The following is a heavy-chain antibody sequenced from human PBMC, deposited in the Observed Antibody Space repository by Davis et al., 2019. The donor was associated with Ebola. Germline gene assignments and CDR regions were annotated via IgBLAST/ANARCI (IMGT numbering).Heavy chain of an antibody. CDR1: GFTFSSYG. V-gene: IGHV3-30*03. CDR3: HPTGGDLFDY. D-gene: IGHD2-21*01. J-gene: IGHJ4*02. CDR2: ISYDGSNK. Sequence: GESLKISCAASGFTFSSYGMHWVRQAPGKGLEWVAVISYDGSNKYYADSVKGRFTISRDNSKNTLYLQMNNLRAEDTAVYYCHPTGGDLFDYRGQGTLVTVSS.